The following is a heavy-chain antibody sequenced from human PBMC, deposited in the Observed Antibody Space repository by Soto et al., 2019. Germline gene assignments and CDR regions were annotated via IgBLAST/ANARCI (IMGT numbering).Heavy chain of an antibody. Sequence: SETLSLTCAVSGGSISSGGYSWSWIRQPPGKGLEWIGYIYHSGSTYYNPSHKSRVTISVDTSKNQFSLKLSSVTAADTAVYYCARDHGSGSYGIDYWGQGTLVTVSS. D-gene: IGHD3-10*01. V-gene: IGHV4-30-2*05. CDR3: ARDHGSGSYGIDY. J-gene: IGHJ4*02. CDR1: GGSISSGGYS. CDR2: IYHSGST.